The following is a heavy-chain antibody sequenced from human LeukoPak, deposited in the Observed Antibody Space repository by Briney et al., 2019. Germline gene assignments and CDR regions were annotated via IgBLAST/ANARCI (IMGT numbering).Heavy chain of an antibody. CDR1: GYTFTSYY. V-gene: IGHV1-46*01. D-gene: IGHD6-19*01. CDR3: AREGSSLDY. J-gene: IGHJ4*02. CDR2: INPSGGST. Sequence: ASVKVSCKASGYTFTSYYMHWVRQAPGRGLEWMGVINPSGGSTSYAQKFQGRVTMTRDTSTRTVYMELSSLRSEDTAVYYCAREGSSLDYWGQGTLVTVSS.